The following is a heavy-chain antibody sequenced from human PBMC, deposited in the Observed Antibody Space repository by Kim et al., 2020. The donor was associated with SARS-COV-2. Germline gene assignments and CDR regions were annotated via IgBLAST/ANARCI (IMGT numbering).Heavy chain of an antibody. CDR3: ARDYYYDSSGRILHYFDY. Sequence: ASVKVSCKTSGYTFTDYGISWVRQAPGQGLEWMGWISAYNGNTKYAQNLQGRVTMTTDTSASTGYMELRSLTSDDTALYYCARDYYYDSSGRILHYFDYWGQGTLVTVSS. CDR2: ISAYNGNT. J-gene: IGHJ4*02. V-gene: IGHV1-18*01. D-gene: IGHD3-22*01. CDR1: GYTFTDYG.